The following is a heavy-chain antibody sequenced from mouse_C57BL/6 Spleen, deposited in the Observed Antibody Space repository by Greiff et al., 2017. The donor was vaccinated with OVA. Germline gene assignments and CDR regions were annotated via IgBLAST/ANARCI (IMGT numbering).Heavy chain of an antibody. CDR2: IHPNSGST. Sequence: VQLQQPGAELVKPGASVKLSCKASGYTFTSYWMHWVKQRPGQGLEWIGMIHPNSGSTNDNEKFKSKATLTVDKSSSTAYMQLSSLTSEDSAVYYCARSVYYDYDGVPYYFDYWGQGTTLTVSS. CDR1: GYTFTSYW. J-gene: IGHJ2*01. D-gene: IGHD2-4*01. V-gene: IGHV1-64*01. CDR3: ARSVYYDYDGVPYYFDY.